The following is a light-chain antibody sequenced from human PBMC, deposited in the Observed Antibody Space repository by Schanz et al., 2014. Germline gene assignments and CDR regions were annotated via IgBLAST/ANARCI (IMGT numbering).Light chain of an antibody. J-gene: IGKJ4*01. Sequence: ETVLTQSPGTLSLSPGERATLSCRASQSVSSNLAWYQQKPGQAPRLLIYGASTRATGIPARFSGSGSGTEFTLTISSLQPEDFATYYCQQSYSTPLTFGGGTKVEIK. V-gene: IGKV3-15*01. CDR1: QSVSSN. CDR2: GAS. CDR3: QQSYSTPLT.